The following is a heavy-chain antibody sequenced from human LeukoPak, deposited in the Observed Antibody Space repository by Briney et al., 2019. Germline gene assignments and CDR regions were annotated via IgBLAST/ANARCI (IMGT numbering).Heavy chain of an antibody. CDR3: ARSAIDAFDI. J-gene: IGHJ3*02. V-gene: IGHV4-59*08. CDR2: IYNSGST. Sequence: SETLSLTCTVSGGSISSYYWSWIRQPPGKGLECIGYIYNSGSTNYNPSLKSRVSISVDTSKNQFSLELSSVTAADTAVYYCARSAIDAFDIWGQGTMVTVSS. CDR1: GGSISSYY. D-gene: IGHD6-25*01.